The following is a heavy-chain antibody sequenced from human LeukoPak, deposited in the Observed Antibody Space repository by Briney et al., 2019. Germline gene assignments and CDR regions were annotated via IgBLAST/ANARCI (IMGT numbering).Heavy chain of an antibody. Sequence: SETLSLTCTVFGGSISSYYWSWIRQPPGKGLEWIGYIYYSGSTNYNPSLKSRVTISVDTSKNQFSLKLSSVTAADTAVYYCAREDCSSTSCYLGWFDPWGQGTLVTVSS. V-gene: IGHV4-59*01. D-gene: IGHD2-2*01. J-gene: IGHJ5*02. CDR1: GGSISSYY. CDR2: IYYSGST. CDR3: AREDCSSTSCYLGWFDP.